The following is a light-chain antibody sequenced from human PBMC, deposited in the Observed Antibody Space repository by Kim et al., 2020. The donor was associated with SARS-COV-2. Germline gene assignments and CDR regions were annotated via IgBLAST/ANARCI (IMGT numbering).Light chain of an antibody. J-gene: IGLJ3*02. CDR3: SALDSSLSAWV. Sequence: RQTATLICTGNGNIVVNQGASWLQQHQGHPPKLLSYRNNNRPSGISEGFSASRSGNTASLTITGLQPEDEADYYCSALDSSLSAWVFGGGTQLTVL. V-gene: IGLV10-54*02. CDR2: RNN. CDR1: GNIVVNQG.